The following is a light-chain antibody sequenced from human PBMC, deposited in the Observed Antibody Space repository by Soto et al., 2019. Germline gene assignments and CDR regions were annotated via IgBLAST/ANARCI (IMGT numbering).Light chain of an antibody. CDR1: QSVTSTY. J-gene: IGKJ5*01. Sequence: EIVLTQSPGTLSLSPGDRATLSCWASQSVTSTYLAWYQKKPGQAPRLLIYGASFRATGIPDRFIGSGSGTVFALTISRLEPEDFAVYYCQQYGSLQHPITFGQGTRLEIK. V-gene: IGKV3-20*01. CDR3: QQYGSLQHPIT. CDR2: GAS.